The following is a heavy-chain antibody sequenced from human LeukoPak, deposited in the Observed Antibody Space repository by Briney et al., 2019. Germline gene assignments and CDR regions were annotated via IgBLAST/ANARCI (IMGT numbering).Heavy chain of an antibody. D-gene: IGHD3-10*02. CDR3: ATSGLRSGYYV. CDR2: VSGSGGNT. J-gene: IGHJ4*02. V-gene: IGHV3-23*01. Sequence: GGSLRLSCAASGFTFSSHAMSWVRQAPGKGLEWFSTVSGSGGNTYYTDSVKGRFTISRDNSKNTLYLQMNSLRAEDTAVYYCATSGLRSGYYVWGQGTLVTVSS. CDR1: GFTFSSHA.